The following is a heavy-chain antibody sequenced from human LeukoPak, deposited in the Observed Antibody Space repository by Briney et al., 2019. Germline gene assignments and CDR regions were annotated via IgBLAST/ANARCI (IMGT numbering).Heavy chain of an antibody. CDR3: ARSNRDCTSCLNWYFDL. Sequence: SEPLSLTCTVSGGSISSYYWSWIRQPAGKGLEWIGRIYTSGSTNYNPSLKSRVTMSVDTSKNQFSLKLSSVTAADTAVYYCARSNRDCTSCLNWYFDLWGRGTLVTVSS. V-gene: IGHV4-4*07. J-gene: IGHJ2*01. CDR1: GGSISSYY. CDR2: IYTSGST. D-gene: IGHD2-2*01.